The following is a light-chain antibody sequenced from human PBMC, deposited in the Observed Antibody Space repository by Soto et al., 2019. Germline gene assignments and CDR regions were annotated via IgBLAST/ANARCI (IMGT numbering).Light chain of an antibody. J-gene: IGKJ2*01. Sequence: EIVMTQSPATLSVSPGERVTLSCRASRSVSGNLAWYQQKPGQAPRLLLYSASTRATGIPARFSGTGSGTEFTLTISSLQSEDLAVYFCQQYNSWPPFTFGQGTKLEMK. CDR2: SAS. CDR3: QQYNSWPPFT. CDR1: RSVSGN. V-gene: IGKV3-15*01.